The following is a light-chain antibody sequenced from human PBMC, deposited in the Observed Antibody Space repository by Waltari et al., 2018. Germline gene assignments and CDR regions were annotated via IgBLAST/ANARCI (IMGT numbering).Light chain of an antibody. CDR1: QSLVHSDGNTY. V-gene: IGKV2-30*02. CDR2: RVS. CDR3: MQGTHWPWT. J-gene: IGKJ1*01. Sequence: DVVMTQSPLSLPVTLGQPASMSCRSSQSLVHSDGNTYLNWLQQRPGQSPRRLFYRVSNRDSGVPDRFSGSGSGTDFTLKITRVEAEDVGVYYCMQGTHWPWTFGQGTKVEIK.